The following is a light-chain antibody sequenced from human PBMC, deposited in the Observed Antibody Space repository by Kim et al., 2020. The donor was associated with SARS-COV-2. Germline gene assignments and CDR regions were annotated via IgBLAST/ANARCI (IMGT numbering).Light chain of an antibody. J-gene: IGLJ2*01. CDR1: SGSIASNY. Sequence: NFMLTQPHSVSESPGKTVTISCIGSSGSIASNYVQWYQQRPGSAPTTEIYEDDQRPSGVPDRFSGSIDSSSNSASLTISGLKTEDEADYYCQSYDNNKGPRVVFGGGTQLTVL. CDR3: QSYDNNKGPRVV. CDR2: EDD. V-gene: IGLV6-57*02.